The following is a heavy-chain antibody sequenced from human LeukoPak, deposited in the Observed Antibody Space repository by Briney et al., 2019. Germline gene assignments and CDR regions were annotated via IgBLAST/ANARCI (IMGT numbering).Heavy chain of an antibody. CDR1: GFTFSSYS. CDR3: AREGRITIFEVVIIPVSYYYYMDV. Sequence: GGSLRLSCAASGFTFSSYSMNWVRQAPGKGLEWVSYISSSSSTIYYADSVKGRFTISRDNAKNSLYLQMNSLRAEDTAVYYCAREGRITIFEVVIIPVSYYYYMDVWGKGTTVTVSS. J-gene: IGHJ6*03. D-gene: IGHD3-3*01. V-gene: IGHV3-48*01. CDR2: ISSSSSTI.